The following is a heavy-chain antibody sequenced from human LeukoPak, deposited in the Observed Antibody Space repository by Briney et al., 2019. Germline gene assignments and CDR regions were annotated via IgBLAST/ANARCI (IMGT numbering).Heavy chain of an antibody. V-gene: IGHV1-3*01. D-gene: IGHD5-18*01. J-gene: IGHJ4*02. CDR1: GYTFTSYA. CDR2: INAVNGNT. Sequence: ASVKVSCKASGYTFTSYAMHWVRQAPGQRLEWMGWINAVNGNTKYSQKFQGRVTITRDTSASTVYMKLSSLRAEDTAVYYCARDSGYFYVYDYWGQGTLVTVSS. CDR3: ARDSGYFYVYDY.